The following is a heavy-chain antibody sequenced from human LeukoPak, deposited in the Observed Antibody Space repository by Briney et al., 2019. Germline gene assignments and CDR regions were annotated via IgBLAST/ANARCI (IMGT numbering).Heavy chain of an antibody. CDR1: GFTFSSYG. V-gene: IGHV3-30*03. Sequence: PGGSLRLSCAASGFTFSSYGMHWVRQAPGKGLEWVAVISYDGSNKYYADSVKGRFTISRDNSKNTLYLQMNSLRAEDTAVYYCDFPYSSSGWGQGTLVTVSS. CDR2: ISYDGSNK. D-gene: IGHD6-6*01. J-gene: IGHJ4*02. CDR3: DFPYSSSG.